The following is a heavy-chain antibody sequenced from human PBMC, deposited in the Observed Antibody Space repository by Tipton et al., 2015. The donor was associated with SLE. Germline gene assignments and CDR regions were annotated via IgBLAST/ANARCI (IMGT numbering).Heavy chain of an antibody. Sequence: QLVQSGAEVKKPGASVKVSCKASGYTLSSYAVTWARQAPGQGLEWMGWVSANNGYTKYAQKFQGRVTLTTDTSTDTAYMDLRSLRSDDTAVYYCARGGDCTGGSCYYYFGMDVWGQGTTVTVSS. D-gene: IGHD2-15*01. CDR1: GYTLSSYA. CDR3: ARGGDCTGGSCYYYFGMDV. V-gene: IGHV1-18*01. CDR2: VSANNGYT. J-gene: IGHJ6*02.